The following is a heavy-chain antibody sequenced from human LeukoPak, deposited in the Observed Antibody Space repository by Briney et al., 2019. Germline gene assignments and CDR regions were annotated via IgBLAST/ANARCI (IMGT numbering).Heavy chain of an antibody. Sequence: LETLSLTCAVSGYSISSNYYWGWIRQPPGKGLEWIGCFYHSGNTYYNPSLKSRVTISVDTSKNQFSLKLSSVTAADTAVYYCAREHFDYWGQGALVTVSS. CDR3: AREHFDY. CDR2: FYHSGNT. CDR1: GYSISSNYY. J-gene: IGHJ4*02. V-gene: IGHV4-38-2*02.